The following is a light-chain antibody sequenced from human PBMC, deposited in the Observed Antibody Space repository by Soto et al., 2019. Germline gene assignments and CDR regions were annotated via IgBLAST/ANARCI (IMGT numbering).Light chain of an antibody. Sequence: EIVLTQSPGTLSLSPGERATLSCRASQSVSSSFLAWYQQKPGQAPRLLIYGASSRATGIPDRFSGSGSGTDFTLTISRLEPEDFAVYSCQQDDSSPLTFGGGTKVEIK. CDR3: QQDDSSPLT. V-gene: IGKV3-20*01. CDR2: GAS. CDR1: QSVSSSF. J-gene: IGKJ4*01.